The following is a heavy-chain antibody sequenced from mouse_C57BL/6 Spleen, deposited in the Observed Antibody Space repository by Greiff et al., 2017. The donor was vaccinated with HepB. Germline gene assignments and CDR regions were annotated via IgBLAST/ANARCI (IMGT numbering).Heavy chain of an antibody. CDR2: ISYSGST. V-gene: IGHV3-8*01. J-gene: IGHJ1*03. CDR1: GYSITSDY. D-gene: IGHD4-1*02. Sequence: EVKLVESGPGLAKPSQTLSLTCSVTGYSITSDYWNWIRKFPGNKLEYMGYISYSGSTYYNPSLKSRISITRDTSKNQYYLQLNSVTTEDTATYYCARYQTPTYWYFDVWGTGTTVTVSS. CDR3: ARYQTPTYWYFDV.